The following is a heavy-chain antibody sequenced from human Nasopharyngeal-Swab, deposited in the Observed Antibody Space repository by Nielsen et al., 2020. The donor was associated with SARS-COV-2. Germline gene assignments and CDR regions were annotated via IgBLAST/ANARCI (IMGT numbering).Heavy chain of an antibody. Sequence: GGSLRLSCAASGFSITTYGMTWVRQAPGKGLEWVPAISNSGGTTFYADSVKGRFTISRDTSKNTVYVQMNSLRAEDTAVYYCAKVRGVGSTEDHFDFWGQGTLVTVSS. J-gene: IGHJ4*02. CDR3: AKVRGVGSTEDHFDF. CDR1: GFSITTYG. D-gene: IGHD3-10*01. CDR2: ISNSGGTT. V-gene: IGHV3-23*01.